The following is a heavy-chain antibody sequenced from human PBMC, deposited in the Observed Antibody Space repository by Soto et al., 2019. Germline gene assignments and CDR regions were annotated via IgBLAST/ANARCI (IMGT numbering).Heavy chain of an antibody. J-gene: IGHJ4*02. Sequence: QVQLVESGGGVVQPGRSLRLSCAASGFTFSSYGMHWVRQAPGKGLEWAAVISYDGSNKYYADSVKGRFTISRDNSKNTLYLQMNSLRAEDTAVYYCAKDRDGGNFLPEYWGQGTLVTVSS. D-gene: IGHD2-21*02. CDR2: ISYDGSNK. CDR3: AKDRDGGNFLPEY. V-gene: IGHV3-30*18. CDR1: GFTFSSYG.